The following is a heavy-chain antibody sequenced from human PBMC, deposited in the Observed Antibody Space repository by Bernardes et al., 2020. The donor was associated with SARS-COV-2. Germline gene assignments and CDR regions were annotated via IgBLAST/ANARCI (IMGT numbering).Heavy chain of an antibody. CDR2: IWYDGSKE. Sequence: GAPRLPCAASGFTFSGHGMHWVRQAPGQGLEWVADIWYDGSKEYYADSVKGRFTISRDNFKNTLWLQMNSLRADDTAVYYCAGDRWSDSAKYLFTWGQGTQVTVSS. J-gene: IGHJ5*02. V-gene: IGHV3-33*01. D-gene: IGHD2-15*01. CDR3: AGDRWSDSAKYLFT. CDR1: GFTFSGHG.